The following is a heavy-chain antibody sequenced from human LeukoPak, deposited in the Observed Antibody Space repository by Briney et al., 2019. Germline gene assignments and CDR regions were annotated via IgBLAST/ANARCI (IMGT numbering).Heavy chain of an antibody. CDR3: AGGYNWNYILGQ. CDR1: GASINSGTYY. V-gene: IGHV4-61*02. D-gene: IGHD1-7*01. J-gene: IGHJ4*02. Sequence: NPSQTLSLTCTVSGASINSGTYYWTWIRQPAGKGLEWIGRIYSSGRTDYNPSLKSQVTISVDPSKNQFSLKLSSVTAADTTVYYCAGGYNWNYILGQWGQGALVTVSS. CDR2: IYSSGRT.